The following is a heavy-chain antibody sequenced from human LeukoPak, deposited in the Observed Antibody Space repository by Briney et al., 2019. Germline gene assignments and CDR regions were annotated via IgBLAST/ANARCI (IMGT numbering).Heavy chain of an antibody. D-gene: IGHD1-26*01. CDR1: GFIFSG. CDR3: TKDRPPWANEY. CDR2: IRYDGSDK. Sequence: GGSLRLSCAASGFIFSGMHWVRQAPGKGLEWVAFIRYDGSDKYYADFVEGRFTISRDNSKNTLYLQMNNLRPEDTAVYYCTKDRPPWANEYWGQGTLVTVSS. V-gene: IGHV3-30*02. J-gene: IGHJ4*02.